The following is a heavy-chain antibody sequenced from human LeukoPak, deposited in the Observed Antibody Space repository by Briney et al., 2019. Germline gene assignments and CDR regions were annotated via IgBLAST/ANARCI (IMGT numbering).Heavy chain of an antibody. D-gene: IGHD5-18*01. Sequence: SETLSLTCTVSGGSISSYYWSWIRQPAGKGLEWIGRIYTSGSTNYNPSLKSRVTMSVDTSKNQFSLKLSSVTAADTAVYYCARGIQLWFENAFDIWGQGTMVTVSS. CDR3: ARGIQLWFENAFDI. CDR1: GGSISSYY. CDR2: IYTSGST. V-gene: IGHV4-4*07. J-gene: IGHJ3*02.